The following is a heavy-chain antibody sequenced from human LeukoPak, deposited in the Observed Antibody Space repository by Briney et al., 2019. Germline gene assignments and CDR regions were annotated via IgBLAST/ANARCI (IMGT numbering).Heavy chain of an antibody. Sequence: NSGGSLRLSCAASGFTFSDFSMSWVRQPPGKGLEWIGEIYHSGSTNYNPSLKSRVTISVDKSKNQFSLKLSSVTAADTAVYYCARQPSIWFGELSGFRSSYPDYWGQGTLVTVSS. CDR2: IYHSGST. D-gene: IGHD3-10*01. V-gene: IGHV4-4*02. CDR3: ARQPSIWFGELSGFRSSYPDY. CDR1: GFTFSDFS. J-gene: IGHJ4*02.